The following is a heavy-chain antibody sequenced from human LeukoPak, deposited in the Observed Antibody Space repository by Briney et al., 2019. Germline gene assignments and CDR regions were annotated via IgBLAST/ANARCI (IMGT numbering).Heavy chain of an antibody. CDR1: GFTFSRFR. D-gene: IGHD6-13*01. Sequence: GGSLRLSCAASGFTFSRFRMSWVRQPPGKGLEWVANIKQDGSEIYYVDSVKGRFTVSTDNAKNSLYLQMNSLRAEDTAVYYCARGQGDSSSWYKHFDYWGQGTLVTVPS. J-gene: IGHJ4*02. V-gene: IGHV3-7*01. CDR2: IKQDGSEI. CDR3: ARGQGDSSSWYKHFDY.